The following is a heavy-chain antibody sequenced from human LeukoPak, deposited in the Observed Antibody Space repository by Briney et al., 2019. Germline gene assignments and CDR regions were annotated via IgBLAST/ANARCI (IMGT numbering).Heavy chain of an antibody. Sequence: GGSLRLSCVVPGFTFSGSAVHWVRQASGKGLEWVGRIRSKANNYATAYAASVKGRFTISRDDSKNTAYLQMNSLKTEDTAVYYCTGDNFDSSVKFDYWGQGTLVTVSS. D-gene: IGHD3-22*01. CDR1: GFTFSGSA. CDR2: IRSKANNYAT. J-gene: IGHJ4*02. CDR3: TGDNFDSSVKFDY. V-gene: IGHV3-73*01.